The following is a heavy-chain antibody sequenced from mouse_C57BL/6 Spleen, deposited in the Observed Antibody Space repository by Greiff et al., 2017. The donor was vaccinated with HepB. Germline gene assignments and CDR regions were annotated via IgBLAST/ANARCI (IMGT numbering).Heavy chain of an antibody. Sequence: DVMLVESGGGLVKPGGSLKLSCAASGFTFSDYGMHWVRQAPEKGLEWVAYISSGSSTIYYADTVKGRFTISRDNAKNTLFLQMTSLRSEDTAMYYCARHTTVVATDYAMDYWGQGTSVTVSS. CDR3: ARHTTVVATDYAMDY. D-gene: IGHD1-1*01. J-gene: IGHJ4*01. CDR1: GFTFSDYG. V-gene: IGHV5-17*01. CDR2: ISSGSSTI.